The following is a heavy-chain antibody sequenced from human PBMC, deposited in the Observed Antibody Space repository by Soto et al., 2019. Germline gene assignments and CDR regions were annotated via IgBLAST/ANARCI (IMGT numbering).Heavy chain of an antibody. D-gene: IGHD2-2*01. V-gene: IGHV1-18*01. Sequence: GASVKVSCKASGYTFTSYGISWVRQAPGQGLEWMGWISAYNGNTNYAQKLQGRVTMTTDTSTSTAYMELRSLRSDDTAVYYCARGGGYCSSTSCYLPARFRSRGDAFDIWGQGTMVTVSS. CDR2: ISAYNGNT. CDR1: GYTFTSYG. J-gene: IGHJ3*02. CDR3: ARGGGYCSSTSCYLPARFRSRGDAFDI.